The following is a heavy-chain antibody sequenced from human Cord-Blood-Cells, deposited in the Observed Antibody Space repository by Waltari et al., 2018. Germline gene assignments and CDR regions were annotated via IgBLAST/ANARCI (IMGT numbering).Heavy chain of an antibody. Sequence: QVQLVQSGAEVKKPGASVKVSCKASGYTFTGYYMHWVRQAPGQGLEWMGQSNPNSGGTNDAQKLHGRVTMTRDTSISTAYMELSRLRSDDTAVYYCARDLPIVATISSLSRGGMDVWGQGTTVTVSS. D-gene: IGHD5-12*01. V-gene: IGHV1-2*06. CDR3: ARDLPIVATISSLSRGGMDV. CDR1: GYTFTGYY. CDR2: SNPNSGGT. J-gene: IGHJ6*02.